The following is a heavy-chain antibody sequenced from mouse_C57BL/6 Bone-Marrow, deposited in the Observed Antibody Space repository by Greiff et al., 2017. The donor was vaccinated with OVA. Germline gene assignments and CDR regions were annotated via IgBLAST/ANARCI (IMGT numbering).Heavy chain of an antibody. CDR3: AREITTVVATSHFDY. CDR2: ISGGGGNT. D-gene: IGHD1-1*01. Sequence: EVKVVESGGGLVKPGGSLKLSCAASGFTFSSYTMSWVRQTPEKRLEWVATISGGGGNTYYPDSVKGRFTISRDNAKNTLYLQMSSLRSEDTALYYCAREITTVVATSHFDYWGQGTTLTVSS. CDR1: GFTFSSYT. V-gene: IGHV5-9*01. J-gene: IGHJ2*01.